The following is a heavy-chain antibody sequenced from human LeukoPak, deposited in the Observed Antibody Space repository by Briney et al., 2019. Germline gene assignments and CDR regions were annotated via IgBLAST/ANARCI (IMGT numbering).Heavy chain of an antibody. Sequence: GGSLRLSCAASGFTFSSYAMHWVRQAPGKGLEWVAVISYDGSNKYYADSVKGRFTISRDNSKNTLYLQMNSLRAEDTAVYYCARGPRIQLWTYETPFDPWGQGTLVTVSS. J-gene: IGHJ5*02. CDR2: ISYDGSNK. CDR3: ARGPRIQLWTYETPFDP. CDR1: GFTFSSYA. D-gene: IGHD5-18*01. V-gene: IGHV3-30*04.